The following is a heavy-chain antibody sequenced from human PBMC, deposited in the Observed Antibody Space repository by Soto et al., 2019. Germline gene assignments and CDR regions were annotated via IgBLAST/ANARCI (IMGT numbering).Heavy chain of an antibody. CDR2: IIPILGIA. CDR1: GGTFSSYT. J-gene: IGHJ3*02. CDR3: ASSVYYDILTGYEALDAFDI. Sequence: SVKVSCKASGGTFSSYTISWVRQAPGQGLEWMGRIIPILGIANCAQKFQGRVTITADKSTSTAYMELSSLRSEDTAVYYCASSVYYDILTGYEALDAFDIWGQGTLVTVSS. V-gene: IGHV1-69*02. D-gene: IGHD3-9*01.